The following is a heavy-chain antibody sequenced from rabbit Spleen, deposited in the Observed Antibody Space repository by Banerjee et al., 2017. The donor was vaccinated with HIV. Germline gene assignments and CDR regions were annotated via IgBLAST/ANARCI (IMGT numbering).Heavy chain of an antibody. CDR3: ARDTGSSFSSYGMDL. J-gene: IGHJ6*01. CDR1: GFSFSSGQY. Sequence: QEQLEESGGDLVKPEGSLTLTCTASGFSFSSGQYMCWVRQAPGKGLEWIACIYGGSSGSTYYASWAKGRFTISKTSSTTVTLKMTSLTAADTATYFCARDTGSSFSSYGMDLGGQGTLVTVS. D-gene: IGHD8-1*01. CDR2: IYGGSSGST. V-gene: IGHV1S45*01.